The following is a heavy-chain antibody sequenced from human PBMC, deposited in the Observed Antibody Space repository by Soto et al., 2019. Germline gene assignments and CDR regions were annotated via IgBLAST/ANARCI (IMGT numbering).Heavy chain of an antibody. Sequence: GGAFECSTRRSPRQEKKQGLEWMGRIIPILGIANYAQKFQGRVTITADKSTSTAYMELSSLRSEDTAVYYCARNIVATIKSHYFDYWGQGTLVTVYS. CDR3: ARNIVATIKSHYFDY. J-gene: IGHJ4*02. CDR1: GGAFECST. CDR2: IIPILGIA. D-gene: IGHD5-12*01. V-gene: IGHV1-69*02.